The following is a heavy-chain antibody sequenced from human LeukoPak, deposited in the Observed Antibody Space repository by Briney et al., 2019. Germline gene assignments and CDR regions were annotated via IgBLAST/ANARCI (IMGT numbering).Heavy chain of an antibody. CDR3: ARHGTLGSTTYPLDY. V-gene: IGHV4-59*08. CDR1: GGSISSYY. D-gene: IGHD1-26*01. CDR2: IYYSGST. J-gene: IGHJ4*02. Sequence: SETLSLTCTVSGGSISSYYWSWIRQAPGKGLEWIGNIYYSGSTNYNPSLKSRVTVSVDTSKNQFSLKLSSVTAADTAVYYCARHGTLGSTTYPLDYWGQGTLATVSS.